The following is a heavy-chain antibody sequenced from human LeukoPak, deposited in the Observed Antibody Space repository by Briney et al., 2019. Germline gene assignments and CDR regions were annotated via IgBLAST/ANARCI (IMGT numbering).Heavy chain of an antibody. CDR2: INAGNGNT. Sequence: ASVKVSCKASGYTFTSYGISWVRQAPGQRLEWMGWINAGNGNTKYSQKFQGRVTITRDTSASTAYMELSSLRSEDTAVYYCARRLPTEGHDAFDIWGQGTMVTVSS. V-gene: IGHV1-3*01. CDR1: GYTFTSYG. D-gene: IGHD4-11*01. CDR3: ARRLPTEGHDAFDI. J-gene: IGHJ3*02.